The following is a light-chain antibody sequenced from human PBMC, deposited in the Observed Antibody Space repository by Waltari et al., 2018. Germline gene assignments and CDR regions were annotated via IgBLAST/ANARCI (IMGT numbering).Light chain of an antibody. CDR1: SSDVGGYNY. CDR2: DVS. Sequence: QSALTQPASVSGSPGQSITIPCTGTSSDVGGYNYDSWYQQHPGKAPKLMIYDVSNRPSGVSNRFSGSKSGNTASLTISGLQAEDEADYYCRSYTSSSTLFGGGTKLTVL. J-gene: IGLJ2*01. CDR3: RSYTSSSTL. V-gene: IGLV2-14*01.